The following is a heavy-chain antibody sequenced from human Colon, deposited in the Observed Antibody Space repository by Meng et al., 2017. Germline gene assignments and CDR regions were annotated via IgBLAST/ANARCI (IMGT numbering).Heavy chain of an antibody. D-gene: IGHD2-21*01. CDR1: GGSNISGGNA. V-gene: IGHV4-31*02. J-gene: IGHJ4*02. CDR3: ARAGLHSYYFDF. CDR2: ISNSGGA. Sequence: QVQVQDSGPGLVKPSQTLSLICSFSGGSNISGGNAWSWIRQHPQKGLEWIGYISNSGGAYYNPSLKSRVSISVDTSKNQFSLKMDTVTAADTSLYYCARAGLHSYYFDFWGQGTLVTVSS.